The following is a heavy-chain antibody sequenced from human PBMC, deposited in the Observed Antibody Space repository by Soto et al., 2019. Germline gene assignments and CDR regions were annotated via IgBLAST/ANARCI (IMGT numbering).Heavy chain of an antibody. CDR1: GFTFSSYW. V-gene: IGHV3-74*01. Sequence: PGGSLRLSCAASGFTFSSYWMHWVRQAPGKGLVWVSRINSDGSSTSYADSVKGRFTISRDNAKNTLYLQMNSLRAEDTAVYYCARILREGDVDFDHTYYYYMDVWGKGTTVTVSS. D-gene: IGHD3-9*01. CDR2: INSDGSST. CDR3: ARILREGDVDFDHTYYYYMDV. J-gene: IGHJ6*03.